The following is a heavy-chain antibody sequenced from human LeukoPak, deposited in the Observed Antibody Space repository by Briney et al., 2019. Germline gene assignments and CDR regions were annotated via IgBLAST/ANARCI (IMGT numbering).Heavy chain of an antibody. D-gene: IGHD6-13*01. V-gene: IGHV4-59*01. CDR1: GGSISSYY. CDR2: IYYSGST. J-gene: IGHJ6*02. Sequence: SAALSLTCTVSGGSISSYYWSWIRQPPGKGLEWIGYIYYSGSTNYNPSLKSRVTISVDTSKNQFSLKLSSVTAADTAVYYCARAAAAAPYYYGMDVWGQGTTVTVSS. CDR3: ARAAAAAPYYYGMDV.